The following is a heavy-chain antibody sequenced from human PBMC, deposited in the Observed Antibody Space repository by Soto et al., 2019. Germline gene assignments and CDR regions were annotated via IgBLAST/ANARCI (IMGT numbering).Heavy chain of an antibody. CDR1: GYTFTTYG. J-gene: IGHJ6*02. D-gene: IGHD3-16*01. CDR3: ERMGDVPYYYYGMDV. Sequence: QVQLVQSGAEVKKPGASVTVSCKASGYTFTTYGVSWVRQAPGQGLEWLGWINGYNGNAKYAENLQGRVSMTTDTSTHTRYMELRSLRSDDTAVYYCERMGDVPYYYYGMDVWGQGTTVTVSS. V-gene: IGHV1-18*01. CDR2: INGYNGNA.